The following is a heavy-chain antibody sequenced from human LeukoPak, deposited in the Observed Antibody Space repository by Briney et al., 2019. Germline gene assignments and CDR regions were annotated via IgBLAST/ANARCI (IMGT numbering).Heavy chain of an antibody. Sequence: GGSLGLSCAASGFTFDDYAMHWVRQAPGKGLEWVSLISWDGGSTYYADSVKGRFTISRDNSKNSLYLQMNSLRAEDTALYYCAKDDSNSLVDYWGQGTLVTVSS. CDR2: ISWDGGST. CDR3: AKDDSNSLVDY. V-gene: IGHV3-43D*03. CDR1: GFTFDDYA. J-gene: IGHJ4*02. D-gene: IGHD6-6*01.